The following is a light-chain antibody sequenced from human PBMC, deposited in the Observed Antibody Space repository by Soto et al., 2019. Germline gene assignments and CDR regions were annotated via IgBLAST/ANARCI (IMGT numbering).Light chain of an antibody. CDR3: QSYDSFSVV. CDR1: GGSIASNH. V-gene: IGLV6-57*04. J-gene: IGLJ2*01. CDR2: KND. Sequence: NFILTQPHSVSESPGKTVTISCTRSGGSIASNHVQWYQQRPGSAPTTVIYKNDQRPSGVPDRFSGSIDSSSNSASLTISGLKTEDEADFYCQSYDSFSVVFGGGTQLTVL.